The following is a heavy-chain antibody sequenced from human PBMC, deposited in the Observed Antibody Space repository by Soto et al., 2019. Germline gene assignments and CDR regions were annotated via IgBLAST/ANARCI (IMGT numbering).Heavy chain of an antibody. CDR1: GYTFTSYG. V-gene: IGHV1-18*01. Sequence: EASVKVSFKASGYTFTSYGISWLRQAPGQGLEWMGWISAYNGNTNYAQKLQGRVTMTTDTSTSTAYMELRSLRSDDTAVYYCARDSPDDFWSGYYTGPLDAFDIWGQGTMVTVSS. D-gene: IGHD3-3*01. CDR2: ISAYNGNT. J-gene: IGHJ3*02. CDR3: ARDSPDDFWSGYYTGPLDAFDI.